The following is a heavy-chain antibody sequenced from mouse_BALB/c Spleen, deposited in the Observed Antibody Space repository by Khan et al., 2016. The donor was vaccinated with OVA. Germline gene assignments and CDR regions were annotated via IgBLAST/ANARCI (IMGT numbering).Heavy chain of an antibody. V-gene: IGHV14-1*02. Sequence: VQLQQSGAELVRPGALVKLSCKASGFNIKDYYMHWVKQRPEQGLEWIGWIDPENGETVYDPKFQGKASITANTSSNTAYLQLSRLTSEDTAVYYCTRSGYSAWFAYWGQGTPVTVSA. CDR3: TRSGYSAWFAY. CDR2: IDPENGET. CDR1: GFNIKDYY. J-gene: IGHJ3*01.